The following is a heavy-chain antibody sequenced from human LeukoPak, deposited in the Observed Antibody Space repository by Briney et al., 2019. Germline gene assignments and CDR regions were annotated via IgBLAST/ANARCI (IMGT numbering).Heavy chain of an antibody. CDR1: GGSISSGSYY. J-gene: IGHJ4*02. D-gene: IGHD6-19*01. V-gene: IGHV4-61*02. CDR3: ARDPGIAVAGLDY. CDR2: IYTSGST. Sequence: SETLSLTCTVSGGSISSGSYYWSWIRHPAGKGLEWIGRIYTSGSTNYNPSLKSRVTISVDTSKNQFSLKLSSVTAADTAVYYCARDPGIAVAGLDYWGQGTLVTVSS.